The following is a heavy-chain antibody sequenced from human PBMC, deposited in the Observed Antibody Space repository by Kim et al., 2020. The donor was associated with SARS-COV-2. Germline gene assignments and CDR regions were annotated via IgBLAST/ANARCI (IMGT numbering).Heavy chain of an antibody. CDR3: ARAPYCTDGVCYRSFYYYYGMDV. V-gene: IGHV4-59*13. CDR1: GGSISNYY. D-gene: IGHD2-8*01. J-gene: IGHJ6*02. CDR2: MYYSGNT. Sequence: SETLSLTCTVSGGSISNYYWSWIRQPPGKGLEWIGHMYYSGNTNFNPALKSRVTISVGTSKNQFSLKLDSVTAADTAVYYCARAPYCTDGVCYRSFYYYYGMDVWGQGTTVIVSS.